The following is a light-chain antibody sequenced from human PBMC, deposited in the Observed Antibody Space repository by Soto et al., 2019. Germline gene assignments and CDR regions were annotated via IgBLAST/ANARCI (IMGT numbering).Light chain of an antibody. J-gene: IGLJ2*01. CDR2: EGY. V-gene: IGLV2-8*01. Sequence: QSALTQPPSASGSPGQSVTIACTGTDSDVGGYNFVSWYQQHPGRAPKLMIYEGYQRPSGVPDRFSGSKSGNTASLTVSGLQAEDEANYYCSSYAASDNFVIFGGGTKLTVL. CDR3: SSYAASDNFVI. CDR1: DSDVGGYNF.